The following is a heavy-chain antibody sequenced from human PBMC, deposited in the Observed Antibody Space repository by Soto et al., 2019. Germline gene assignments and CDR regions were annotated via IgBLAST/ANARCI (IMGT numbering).Heavy chain of an antibody. J-gene: IGHJ3*01. CDR1: GFTLSMSA. D-gene: IGHD3-16*02. Sequence: GGSLRLSCASSGFTLSMSAVNWVRQAPGKGLEWVSYISDSGARTYYADSVKGRFTISRDRSKNTVSLQMDSLRAEDTAVYYCAKDRAIIVKAGDAFDVWGQGIKVTVSS. CDR3: AKDRAIIVKAGDAFDV. CDR2: ISDSGART. V-gene: IGHV3-23*01.